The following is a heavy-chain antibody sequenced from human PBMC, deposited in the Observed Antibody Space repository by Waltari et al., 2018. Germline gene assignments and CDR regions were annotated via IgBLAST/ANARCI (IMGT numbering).Heavy chain of an antibody. J-gene: IGHJ3*02. CDR2: IYTSGST. CDR3: ARDGSYYDFWSGPSAFDI. D-gene: IGHD3-3*01. Sequence: QVQLQESGPGLVKPSETLSLTCTVSGGSISSYYGSWIRQPAGKGLEWIGRIYTSGSTNYNPSLKSRVTMSVDTSKNQFSLKLSSVTAADTAVYYCARDGSYYDFWSGPSAFDIWGQGTMVTVSS. CDR1: GGSISSYY. V-gene: IGHV4-4*07.